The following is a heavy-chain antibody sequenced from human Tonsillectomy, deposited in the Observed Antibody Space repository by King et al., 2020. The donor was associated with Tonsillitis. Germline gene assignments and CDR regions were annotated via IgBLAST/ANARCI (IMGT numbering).Heavy chain of an antibody. V-gene: IGHV4-38-2*02. CDR2: IYHSGST. J-gene: IGHJ5*02. CDR1: GYSISSGYY. Sequence: QLQESGPGLVKPSETLSLTCTVSGYSISSGYYWGWIRQPPGKGLEWIGSIYHSGSTYYNPSLKSRVTISVDTSKNQFSLKLSSVTAADTAVYYCARGSIAPLGPTPNWFDPWGQGALVTVSS. D-gene: IGHD6-6*01. CDR3: ARGSIAPLGPTPNWFDP.